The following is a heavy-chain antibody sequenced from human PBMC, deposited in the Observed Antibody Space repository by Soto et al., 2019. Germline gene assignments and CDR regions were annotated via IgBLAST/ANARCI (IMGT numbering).Heavy chain of an antibody. V-gene: IGHV3-30*18. CDR2: ISYDGSNK. CDR1: GFIFSSYG. J-gene: IGHJ5*02. D-gene: IGHD3-3*01. CDR3: AKDPGFPYNWLDP. Sequence: AGGSLRLSCAASGFIFSSYGMHWVRQAPGKGLEWVAVISYDGSNKYYADSVKGRFTISRDNSKNTLYLQMNSLRAEDTAVYYCAKDPGFPYNWLDPWGQGTLVTVSS.